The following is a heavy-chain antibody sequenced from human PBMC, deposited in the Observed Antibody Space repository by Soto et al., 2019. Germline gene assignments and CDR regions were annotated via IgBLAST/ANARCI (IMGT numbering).Heavy chain of an antibody. CDR1: GYSITSYW. J-gene: IGHJ6*03. V-gene: IGHV5-51*01. CDR3: ATNYAENYYYYMDV. CDR2: IYPGDSDT. Sequence: GESLKVSCKGAGYSITSYWLGWVSKKPGKGLEWMGIIYPGDSDTRYSPSFQGQVTISADKSISTAYLQWSSLKASDTAMYYCATNYAENYYYYMDVWGKGTTVTVSS. D-gene: IGHD4-17*01.